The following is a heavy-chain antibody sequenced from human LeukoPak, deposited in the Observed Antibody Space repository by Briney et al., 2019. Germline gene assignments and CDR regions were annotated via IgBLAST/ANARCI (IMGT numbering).Heavy chain of an antibody. CDR2: IKGDGREK. CDR3: AKTIVGSNVFDI. Sequence: GGSLRLSCVASRFSFSSHWMTWVRQAPGKGLEWVANIKGDGREKYYADSVKGRFTISRDNAKNSLYLQMNSLRGEDTAVYYCAKTIVGSNVFDIWGQGTLVTVSS. V-gene: IGHV3-7*01. CDR1: RFSFSSHW. D-gene: IGHD1-26*01. J-gene: IGHJ3*02.